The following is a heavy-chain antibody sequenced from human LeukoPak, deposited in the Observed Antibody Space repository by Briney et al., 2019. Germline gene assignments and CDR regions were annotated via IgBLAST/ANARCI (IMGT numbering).Heavy chain of an antibody. CDR1: EFTFSSYG. J-gene: IGHJ5*01. Sequence: GGSLRLSCVASEFTFSSYGMPWVRQAPGKGLEYVSSISGRSSHIYYGDSVKGRFAISRDNAKNSLYLQMNSLRAEDTAVYYCGRAFPPLRISAAGDSWGQGTLVTVSS. CDR3: GRAFPPLRISAAGDS. D-gene: IGHD6-25*01. CDR2: ISGRSSHI. V-gene: IGHV3-21*01.